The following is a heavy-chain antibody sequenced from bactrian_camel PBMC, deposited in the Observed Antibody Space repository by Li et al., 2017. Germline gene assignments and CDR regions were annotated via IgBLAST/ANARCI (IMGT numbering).Heavy chain of an antibody. D-gene: IGHD4*01. CDR3: AKGVGSNYVGEYRY. V-gene: IGHV3S40*01. CDR1: GFTFSS. Sequence: VQLVESGGGLVQPGGSLTLSCTASGFTFSSMSWVRQAPGKGLEWVSAINSGGGNTYYADSIKDRFTISRDNAKNTLYLQLNSLKTEDTAMYYCAKGVGSNYVGEYRYWGQGTQVTVS. CDR2: INSGGGNT. J-gene: IGHJ4*01.